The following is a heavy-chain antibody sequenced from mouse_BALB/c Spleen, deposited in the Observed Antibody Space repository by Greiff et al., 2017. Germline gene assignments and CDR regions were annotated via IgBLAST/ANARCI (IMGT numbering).Heavy chain of an antibody. CDR1: GYAFSSYW. Sequence: VQRVESGAELVRPGSSVKISCKASGYAFSSYWMNWVKQRPGQGLEWIGQIYPGDGDTNYNGKFKGKATLTADKSSSTAYMQLSSLTSEDSAVYFCARDRYGPFDYWGQGTTLTVSS. V-gene: IGHV1-80*01. D-gene: IGHD3-3*01. J-gene: IGHJ2*01. CDR2: IYPGDGDT. CDR3: ARDRYGPFDY.